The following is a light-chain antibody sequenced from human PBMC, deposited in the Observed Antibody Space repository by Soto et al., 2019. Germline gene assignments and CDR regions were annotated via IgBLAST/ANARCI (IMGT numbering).Light chain of an antibody. CDR3: QQYGNSPQT. V-gene: IGKV3-20*01. J-gene: IGKJ1*01. CDR1: QSVNSSY. CDR2: GAS. Sequence: EIVLTQSPGTLSLSPGERVTLSCRASQSVNSSYLAWYQHKPGQAPRLLIYGASTRATGIPDRFSGSGSGTDFPLTIARLDPGDFAVYYCQQYGNSPQTFGQGTKVDIK.